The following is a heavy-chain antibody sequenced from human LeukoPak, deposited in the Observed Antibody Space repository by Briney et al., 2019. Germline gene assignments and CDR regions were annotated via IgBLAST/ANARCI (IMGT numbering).Heavy chain of an antibody. V-gene: IGHV4-34*01. D-gene: IGHD2/OR15-2a*01. J-gene: IGHJ3*01. CDR3: ARVYLANDAFDV. CDR2: INHSGST. Sequence: SETLSLTCAVYGGSFSGYYWNWIRQPPGKGLEWIEEINHSGSTSYNPSFKSRVTISVDTSKNQFSLKLSSVTAADTAVYYCARVYLANDAFDVWGQGTMVTVSS. CDR1: GGSFSGYY.